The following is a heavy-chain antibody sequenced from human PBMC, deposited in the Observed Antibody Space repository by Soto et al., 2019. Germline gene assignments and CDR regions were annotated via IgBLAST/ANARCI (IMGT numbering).Heavy chain of an antibody. CDR2: IYYSGST. J-gene: IGHJ4*02. D-gene: IGHD3-10*01. V-gene: IGHV4-31*03. CDR3: ARRNYYGSGSYSYYFDY. Sequence: TSEPLSLTCTVSGGSISSGGYYWSWIRQHPGKGLEWIGYIYYSGSTYYNPSLKSRVTISVDTSKNQFSLKLSSVTAADTAVYYCARRNYYGSGSYSYYFDYWGQGTLVTVSS. CDR1: GGSISSGGYY.